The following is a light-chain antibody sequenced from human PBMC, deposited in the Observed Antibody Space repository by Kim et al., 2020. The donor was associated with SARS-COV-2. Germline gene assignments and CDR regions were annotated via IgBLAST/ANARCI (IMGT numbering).Light chain of an antibody. CDR1: QNINTW. CDR2: KAS. J-gene: IGKJ2*01. Sequence: IQMTQSPSTLSASLGDRVTITCRASQNINTWLAWYQQKPGNAPKLLIYKASSLQSGVPSRFSGSGSGTEFTLTISGLQPDDFATYYCQQYSMSYTFAQGTKLEI. V-gene: IGKV1-5*03. CDR3: QQYSMSYT.